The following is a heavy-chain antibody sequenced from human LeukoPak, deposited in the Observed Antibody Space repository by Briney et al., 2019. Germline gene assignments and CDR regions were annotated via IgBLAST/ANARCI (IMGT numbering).Heavy chain of an antibody. V-gene: IGHV3-23*01. CDR2: ISGRGGST. J-gene: IGHJ4*02. CDR3: AKLVGATYYTNY. CDR1: GFTFSTYA. D-gene: IGHD1-26*01. Sequence: GRSLRLFCAASGFTFSTYAMHWVRQAPGKALEWVSAISGRGGSTYYADSVKGRFTISRDNSKNTLYLQMNSLRAEDTAVYYCAKLVGATYYTNYWGQGTLVTVSS.